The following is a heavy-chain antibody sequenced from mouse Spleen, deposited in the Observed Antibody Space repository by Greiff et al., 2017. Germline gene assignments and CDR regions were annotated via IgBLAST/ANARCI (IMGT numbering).Heavy chain of an antibody. CDR3: ARRATTAFDY. V-gene: IGHV5-9-3*01. CDR2: ISSGGSYT. Sequence: EVQRVESGGGLVKPGGSLKLSCAASGFTFSSYAMSWVRQTPEKRLEWVATISSGGSYTYYPDSVKGRFTISRDNAKNTLYLQMSSLRSEDTAMYYCARRATTAFDYWGQGTTLTVSS. J-gene: IGHJ2*01. D-gene: IGHD1-2*01. CDR1: GFTFSSYA.